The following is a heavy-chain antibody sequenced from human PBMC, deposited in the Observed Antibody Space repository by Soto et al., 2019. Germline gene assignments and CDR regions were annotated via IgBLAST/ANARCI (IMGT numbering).Heavy chain of an antibody. CDR2: INHSGST. J-gene: IGHJ5*02. D-gene: IGHD2-15*01. Sequence: PSETLSLTCAVYGGSFSGYYWSWIRQPPGKGLEWIGEINHSGSTNYNPSLKSRVTISVDTSKNQFSLKLSSVTTADTAVYYCARGGNLGYCSGGSCGPNWFDPWGQGTLVTVSS. CDR1: GGSFSGYY. V-gene: IGHV4-34*01. CDR3: ARGGNLGYCSGGSCGPNWFDP.